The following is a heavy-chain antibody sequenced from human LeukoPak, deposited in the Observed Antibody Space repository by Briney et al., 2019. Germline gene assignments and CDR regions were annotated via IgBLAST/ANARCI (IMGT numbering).Heavy chain of an antibody. CDR3: ARDKGFYGSGSYSY. V-gene: IGHV3-23*01. CDR1: GFTFSSNA. D-gene: IGHD3-10*01. Sequence: PGGSLRLSCAASGFTFSSNAMTWVRQAPGKGLEWVSAISGSGGSTYYADSVKGRFTISRDNAKNSLYLQMNSLRAEDTAVYYCARDKGFYGSGSYSYWGQGTLVTVSS. CDR2: ISGSGGST. J-gene: IGHJ4*02.